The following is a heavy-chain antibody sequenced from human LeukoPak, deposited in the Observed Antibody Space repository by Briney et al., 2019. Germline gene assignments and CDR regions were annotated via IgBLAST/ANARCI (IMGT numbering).Heavy chain of an antibody. CDR3: ARAYWGYYGSGSYYNDAFDI. D-gene: IGHD3-10*01. CDR1: GFAFSSYD. J-gene: IGHJ3*02. CDR2: IGTAGDT. Sequence: PGGSLRLSCAASGFAFSSYDMHWVRQATGKGLEWVSAIGTAGDTYYPGSVKGRFTISRENAKNSLYLQMNSLRAGDTAVYYCARAYWGYYGSGSYYNDAFDIWGQGTMVTVSS. V-gene: IGHV3-13*04.